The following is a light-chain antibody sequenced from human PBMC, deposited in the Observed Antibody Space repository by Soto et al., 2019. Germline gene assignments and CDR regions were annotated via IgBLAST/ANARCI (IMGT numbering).Light chain of an antibody. J-gene: IGKJ1*01. CDR3: QQYNKWPQT. CDR1: QSVSID. V-gene: IGKV3-15*01. CDR2: GAS. Sequence: EIVMTQYPATVPVSPGERVTLSCRASQSVSIDLAWYQQKPGPAPRLLIYGASTRATDIPPSFTGSGSGTEFPLTISSLQSEDIAVYYCQQYNKWPQTFGQGTKVDIK.